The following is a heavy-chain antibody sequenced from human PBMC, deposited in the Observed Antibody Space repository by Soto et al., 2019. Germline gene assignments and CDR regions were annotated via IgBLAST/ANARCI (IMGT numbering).Heavy chain of an antibody. J-gene: IGHJ6*02. CDR1: GYTFTSYG. D-gene: IGHD3-22*01. V-gene: IGHV1-18*01. CDR3: ARDIYDSSGYYYVSVYYYYGMDV. Sequence: ASVKVSCKASGYTFTSYGFGWVRLAPGQGLEWMGWISAYNGNTNYAQKLQGRVTMTTDTSTSTAYMELRSLRSDDTAVYYCARDIYDSSGYYYVSVYYYYGMDVWGQGTTVTVSS. CDR2: ISAYNGNT.